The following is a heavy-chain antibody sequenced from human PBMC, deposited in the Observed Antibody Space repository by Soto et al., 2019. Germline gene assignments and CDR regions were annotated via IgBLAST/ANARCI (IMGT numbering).Heavy chain of an antibody. J-gene: IGHJ4*02. CDR1: GGSISSGDYY. V-gene: IGHV4-30-4*01. Sequence: SETLSLTCNVSGGSISSGDYYWSWIRQPPGEGLEWIGYIYHSGGSYYNPSLKGRVTMSVDMSQNQFSLTLNSVSAADTAVYYCARTKYYHDTTAYIFDYWGQGALVTVSS. CDR2: IYHSGGS. CDR3: ARTKYYHDTTAYIFDY. D-gene: IGHD3-22*01.